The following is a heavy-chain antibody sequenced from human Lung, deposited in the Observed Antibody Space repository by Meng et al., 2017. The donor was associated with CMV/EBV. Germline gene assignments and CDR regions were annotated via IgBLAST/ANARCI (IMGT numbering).Heavy chain of an antibody. Sequence: VVHVQPATETKKPAASVKVSCTTSAFTFSDHYIHWLRQAPGQGLEWMGWVNSNNDATKYARKFQGRVSMTRDTSSSTAHMELRRLMSDDTAVYYCVRSSGWSRFDYWGQGTLVTVSS. CDR2: VNSNNDAT. V-gene: IGHV1-2*02. CDR3: VRSSGWSRFDY. D-gene: IGHD6-19*01. CDR1: AFTFSDHY. J-gene: IGHJ4*02.